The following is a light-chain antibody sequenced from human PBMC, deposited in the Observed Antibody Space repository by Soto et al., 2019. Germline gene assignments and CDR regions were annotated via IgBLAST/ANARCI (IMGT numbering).Light chain of an antibody. V-gene: IGKV1-39*01. CDR3: QQSYSSPRT. CDR2: TAS. CDR1: QSIGTY. J-gene: IGKJ1*01. Sequence: DIQMAQSPSSLSASIGDRVTITCRASQSIGTYLNWYQQQPGKAPKLLIYTASSLQSGVPSSFSGSGSGTDFTLTISSLQPEDFATYYCQQSYSSPRTFGQGTKVEIK.